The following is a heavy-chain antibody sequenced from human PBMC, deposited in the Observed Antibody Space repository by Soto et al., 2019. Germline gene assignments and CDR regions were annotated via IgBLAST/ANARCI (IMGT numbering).Heavy chain of an antibody. J-gene: IGHJ1*01. D-gene: IGHD3-22*01. CDR3: ARQSYYYDSSGSYYYDSSGYSGYFQH. CDR1: GYSFTSYW. V-gene: IGHV5-51*01. Sequence: PGESLKISCKGSGYSFTSYWIGWVRQMPGKGLEWMGIIYPGDSDTRYSPSFQGQVTISADKSISTAYLQWSSLKASDTAMYYCARQSYYYDSSGSYYYDSSGYSGYFQHWGQGTLVTVSS. CDR2: IYPGDSDT.